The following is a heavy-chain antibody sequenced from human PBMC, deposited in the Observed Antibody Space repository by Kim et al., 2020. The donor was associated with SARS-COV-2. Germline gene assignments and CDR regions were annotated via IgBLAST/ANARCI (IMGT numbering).Heavy chain of an antibody. V-gene: IGHV5-51*01. CDR1: GYSFTTYW. CDR3: ARRLGTTFDDYYYFGMDV. CDR2: INPGDGDT. Sequence: GESLKISCKVSGYSFTTYWIGWVRQMPGKGLEWMGSINPGDGDTRYSPSFQGQVTISADKSINTAYLQWNSLKASDTAIYYCARRLGTTFDDYYYFGMDVWGQGTTVTV. D-gene: IGHD1-1*01. J-gene: IGHJ6*02.